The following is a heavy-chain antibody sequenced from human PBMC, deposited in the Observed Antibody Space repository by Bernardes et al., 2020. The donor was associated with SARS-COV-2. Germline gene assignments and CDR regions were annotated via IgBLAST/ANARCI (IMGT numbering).Heavy chain of an antibody. D-gene: IGHD3-10*01. CDR1: GYSFTNYW. CDR3: ARLGGSGSYDGFDL. Sequence: GESLKISCKGSGYSFTNYWISWVRQMPGKGLEWMGKIDPSDSYINDSPSFQGHVSMSVVTSISTAYLQWSSLKASDTAMYYCARLGGSGSYDGFDLWGQGTLVTVSS. V-gene: IGHV5-10-1*01. J-gene: IGHJ3*01. CDR2: IDPSDSYI.